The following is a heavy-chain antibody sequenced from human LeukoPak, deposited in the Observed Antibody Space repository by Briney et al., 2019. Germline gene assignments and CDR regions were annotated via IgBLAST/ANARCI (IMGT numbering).Heavy chain of an antibody. CDR1: GFTFSSYA. CDR2: ISYDGSNK. V-gene: IGHV3-30*04. J-gene: IGHJ3*02. CDR3: ARGKPIAVFDI. D-gene: IGHD2-21*01. Sequence: PGGSLRLSCAASGFTFSSYAMHWVRQAPGKGLEWVAVISYDGSNKYYADSVKGRFTISRDNSKNTLYLQMNSLRAEDTAVYYCARGKPIAVFDIWGQGTMVTVSS.